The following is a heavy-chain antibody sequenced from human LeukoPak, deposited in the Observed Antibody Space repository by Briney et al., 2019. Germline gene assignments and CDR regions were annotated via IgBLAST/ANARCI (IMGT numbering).Heavy chain of an antibody. D-gene: IGHD2-2*01. CDR2: ISGSDATS. V-gene: IGHV3-23*01. J-gene: IGHJ4*02. Sequence: GGSLRLSCEVSGFNFASYAMNGVRQAPGKGLEWDSGISGSDATSCYRDSVKGRFTISRDNSKDTLYLHIKSLRAEDTAVYYCAKDISSNCYRGRGVDHWGQGTLVTVSS. CDR1: GFNFASYA. CDR3: AKDISSNCYRGRGVDH.